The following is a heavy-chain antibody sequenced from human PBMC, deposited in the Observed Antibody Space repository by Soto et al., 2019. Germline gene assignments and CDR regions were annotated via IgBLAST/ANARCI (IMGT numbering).Heavy chain of an antibody. V-gene: IGHV1-46*01. D-gene: IGHD6-13*01. Sequence: ASVKVSCKASRYLFASHNIHWVREAPGQGLEWMGEINPRSGNAGYDQKFQGRVTMTSDTSTTTVYMTVSSLRSDDTAVYYCARIAGPRLTYFDFWGLATPVTVSS. J-gene: IGHJ4*02. CDR1: RYLFASHN. CDR2: INPRSGNA. CDR3: ARIAGPRLTYFDF.